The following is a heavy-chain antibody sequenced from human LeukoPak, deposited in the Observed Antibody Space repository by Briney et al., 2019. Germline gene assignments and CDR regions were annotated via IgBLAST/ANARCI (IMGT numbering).Heavy chain of an antibody. CDR1: GFTFSSYA. CDR3: AKAQGFQDSSGWYTLLY. Sequence: GGSLRLSCAASGFTFSSYAMSWVRQAPGKGLEWVSAISGSGGTTYYADSVKGRFTISRDNSKNTLYLQMNSLRAEDTAVYYCAKAQGFQDSSGWYTLLYWGQGTLVTVSS. CDR2: ISGSGGTT. J-gene: IGHJ4*02. D-gene: IGHD6-19*01. V-gene: IGHV3-23*01.